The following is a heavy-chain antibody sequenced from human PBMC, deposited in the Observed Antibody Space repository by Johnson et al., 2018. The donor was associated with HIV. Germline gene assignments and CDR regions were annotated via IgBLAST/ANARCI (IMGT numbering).Heavy chain of an antibody. D-gene: IGHD3-22*01. V-gene: IGHV3-33*08. CDR3: ARDRRLSLYYYDSSGYYRPDAFDI. J-gene: IGHJ3*02. Sequence: QVQVVESGGALVKPGGSLRVSCAASGFTFSSYGMHWVRQAPGKGLEWVAVIWYDGSNKYYADSVKGRFTISRDNSKNTLYLQMNSLRSEDTAVYYCARDRRLSLYYYDSSGYYRPDAFDIWGQGTMVTVSS. CDR2: IWYDGSNK. CDR1: GFTFSSYG.